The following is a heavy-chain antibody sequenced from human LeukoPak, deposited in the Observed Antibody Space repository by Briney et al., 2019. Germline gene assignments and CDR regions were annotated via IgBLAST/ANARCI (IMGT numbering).Heavy chain of an antibody. D-gene: IGHD3-22*01. V-gene: IGHV4-34*01. Sequence: SETLSLTCAVYGGSFSGYYWSWIRQAPGKGLEWIGEINHSGSTKYNPSLKSRLTTSVDTSKNQFSLKLSSVTAADTAVYYCARARGQYYYDSSGYPAHPDYWGQGTLVTVSS. CDR3: ARARGQYYYDSSGYPAHPDY. CDR2: INHSGST. CDR1: GGSFSGYY. J-gene: IGHJ4*02.